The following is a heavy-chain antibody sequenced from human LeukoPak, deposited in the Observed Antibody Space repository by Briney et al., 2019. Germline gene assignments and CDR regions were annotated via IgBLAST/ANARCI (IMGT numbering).Heavy chain of an antibody. CDR2: IKQDGSEK. Sequence: PGGSLRLSCAASGFTFSNYWMSWVRQAPGKGLEWVANIKQDGSEKYYVDSVKGRFTISRDNAKNSLYLQMNSLRAEDTAVYYCARFSHHWFGAASGELDYWGQGTLVTVSS. V-gene: IGHV3-7*01. J-gene: IGHJ4*02. CDR3: ARFSHHWFGAASGELDY. D-gene: IGHD3-10*01. CDR1: GFTFSNYW.